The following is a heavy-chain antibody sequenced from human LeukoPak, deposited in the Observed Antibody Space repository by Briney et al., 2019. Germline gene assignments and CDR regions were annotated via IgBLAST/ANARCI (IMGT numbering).Heavy chain of an antibody. CDR3: ARVPILTVTTTVYYYYGMDV. Sequence: SETLSLTCTVSGGSISSYYWSWIRQPPGKGLEWIGYIYYSGSTNYNPSLQSRVTISVDTSKNQFSLKLSSVTAADTAVYYCARVPILTVTTTVYYYYGMDVWGQGTTVTVSS. CDR1: GGSISSYY. CDR2: IYYSGST. V-gene: IGHV4-59*01. D-gene: IGHD4-17*01. J-gene: IGHJ6*02.